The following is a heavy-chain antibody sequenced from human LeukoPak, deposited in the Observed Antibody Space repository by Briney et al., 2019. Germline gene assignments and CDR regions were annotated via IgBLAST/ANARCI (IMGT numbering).Heavy chain of an antibody. J-gene: IGHJ4*02. CDR3: AKEVEVAGTKYYFDY. CDR1: GFTFSSYG. CDR2: IRYDGSNE. Sequence: GGSLRLSCAASGFTFSSYGMHWVRQAPGKGLEWVAFIRYDGSNEYYADSVKGRFTISRDNSKNTLYLQMNSLRAEDTAVYYCAKEVEVAGTKYYFDYWGQGTLVTVSS. D-gene: IGHD6-19*01. V-gene: IGHV3-30*02.